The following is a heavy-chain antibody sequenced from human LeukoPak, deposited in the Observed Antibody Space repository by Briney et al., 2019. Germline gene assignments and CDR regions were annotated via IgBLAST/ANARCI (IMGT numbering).Heavy chain of an antibody. J-gene: IGHJ6*02. CDR3: ARSLGATRYNLRYYFYYGLDV. V-gene: IGHV4-59*01. CDR1: GGSINTYY. D-gene: IGHD1-26*01. CDR2: IHYSGST. Sequence: SETLSLTCTVSGGSINTYYWSWIRQPPGKGLDWIGYIHYSGSTNYNPSLKSRLTLSVDTSNNQFSPRLGSVTAADTAVYYCARSLGATRYNLRYYFYYGLDVWGQGTTVTVSS.